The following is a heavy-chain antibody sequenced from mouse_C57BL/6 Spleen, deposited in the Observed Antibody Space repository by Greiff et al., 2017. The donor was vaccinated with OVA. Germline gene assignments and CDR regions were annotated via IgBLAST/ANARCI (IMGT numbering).Heavy chain of an antibody. CDR1: GFNIKDDY. V-gene: IGHV14-4*01. Sequence: EVQLQESGAELVRPGASVKLSCTASGFNIKDDYMHWVKQRPEQGLEWIGWIDPENGDTESASKFQGKATITADTSSNTAYLQLSSLTSEDTAVYYCTAKGGLSFAYWGQGTLVTVSA. J-gene: IGHJ3*01. CDR2: IDPENGDT. CDR3: TAKGGLSFAY. D-gene: IGHD2-4*01.